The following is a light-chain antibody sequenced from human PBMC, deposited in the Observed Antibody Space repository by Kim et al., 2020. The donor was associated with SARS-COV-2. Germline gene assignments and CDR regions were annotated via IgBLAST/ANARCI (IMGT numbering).Light chain of an antibody. CDR2: LGS. V-gene: IGKV2-28*01. J-gene: IGKJ3*01. Sequence: DIVMTQSPLSLPVTSGEPASISCRSSQSLLHSNGYNYLDWYLQKPGQSPQLLIYLGSNRASGVPDRFSGSGSGTAFTLRISRAEAEEVGVYCWMPATKRHFTFGPGTKVDIK. CDR1: QSLLHSNGYNY. CDR3: MPATKRHFT.